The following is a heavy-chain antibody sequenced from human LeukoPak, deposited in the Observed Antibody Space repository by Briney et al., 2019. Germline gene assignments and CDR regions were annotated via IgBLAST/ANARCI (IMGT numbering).Heavy chain of an antibody. Sequence: GASVKVSCKASGYTFTGYYMHWVRQAPGQGLEWMGWINPNSGGTNYAQKFQGWVTMTRDTSISTAYMGLSRLRSDDTAVYYCARDRGGGYCSSTSCYPADAFDIWGQGTMVTVSS. CDR2: INPNSGGT. V-gene: IGHV1-2*04. J-gene: IGHJ3*02. D-gene: IGHD2-2*01. CDR3: ARDRGGGYCSSTSCYPADAFDI. CDR1: GYTFTGYY.